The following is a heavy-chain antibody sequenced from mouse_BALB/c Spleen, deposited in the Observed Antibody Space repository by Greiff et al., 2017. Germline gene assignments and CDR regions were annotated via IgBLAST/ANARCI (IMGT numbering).Heavy chain of an antibody. V-gene: IGHV1-7*01. CDR3: ARGWADY. CDR2: INPSTGYT. D-gene: IGHD3-3*01. J-gene: IGHJ2*01. CDR1: GYTFTSYW. Sequence: QVQLQQSGAELAKPGASVKMSCKASGYTFTSYWMHWVKQRPGQGLEWIGYINPSTGYTEYNQKFKDKATLTADKSSSTAYMQLSSLTSEDSAVYYCARGWADYWGQGTTLTVSS.